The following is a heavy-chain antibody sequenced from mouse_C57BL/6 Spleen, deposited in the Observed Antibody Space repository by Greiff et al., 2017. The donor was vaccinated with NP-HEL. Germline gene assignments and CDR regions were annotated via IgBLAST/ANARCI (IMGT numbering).Heavy chain of an antibody. J-gene: IGHJ3*01. CDR2: ISYDGSN. CDR3: ARDGPFAY. Sequence: EVQLVESGPGLVKPSQSLSLTCSVTGYSITSGYYWNWIRQFPGNQLEWMGYISYDGSNNYNPSLKNRISITRDTSKNQFFLKLNSVTTEDTATYYCARDGPFAYWGQGTLVTVSA. CDR1: GYSITSGYY. V-gene: IGHV3-6*01.